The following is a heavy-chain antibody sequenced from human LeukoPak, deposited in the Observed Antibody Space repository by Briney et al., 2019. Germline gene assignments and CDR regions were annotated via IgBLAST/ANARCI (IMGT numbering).Heavy chain of an antibody. CDR3: ARDGSEMATTIDY. J-gene: IGHJ4*02. CDR2: IKQDGSEK. Sequence: GGSLRLSCAASGFTFSSFWMSWVRQAPGKGLEWEANIKQDGSEKYYVDSVKGRFSISRDNAKNSLYLQMNSLRAEDTAVYYCARDGSEMATTIDYWGQRTLVTVSS. V-gene: IGHV3-7*01. CDR1: GFTFSSFW. D-gene: IGHD5-24*01.